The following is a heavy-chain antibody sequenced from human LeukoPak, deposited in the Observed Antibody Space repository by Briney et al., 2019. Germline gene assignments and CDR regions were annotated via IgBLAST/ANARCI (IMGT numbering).Heavy chain of an antibody. D-gene: IGHD1/OR15-1a*01. CDR3: AHRRPGHLTGWDNSYFDN. V-gene: IGHV2-5*02. J-gene: IGHJ4*02. Sequence: ESGPTLVNPTQTLTLTCTFSGFSLYSSGVGVGWIRQPPGKALEWLAVIYWDDDKRYNPSLRGRLTMSKDASKSQVFLVMSNMDPVDTATYYCAHRRPGHLTGWDNSYFDNWGPGTLVTVSS. CDR2: IYWDDDK. CDR1: GFSLYSSGVG.